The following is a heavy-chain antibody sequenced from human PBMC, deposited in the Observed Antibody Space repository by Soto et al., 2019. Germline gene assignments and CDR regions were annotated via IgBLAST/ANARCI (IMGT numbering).Heavy chain of an antibody. CDR1: GGSIGSYY. D-gene: IGHD2-15*01. Sequence: QVQLQESGPRLVKPSETLSLTCTVSGGSIGSYYWSWIRQPPGKGLEWLGYIYNSGSTNYNPSLNSRVTISVETSKNQFSLNLTSVTAADTAVYYCARQQVVFPSFIDLWGQGTLVTVSS. CDR3: ARQQVVFPSFIDL. CDR2: IYNSGST. J-gene: IGHJ1*01. V-gene: IGHV4-59*08.